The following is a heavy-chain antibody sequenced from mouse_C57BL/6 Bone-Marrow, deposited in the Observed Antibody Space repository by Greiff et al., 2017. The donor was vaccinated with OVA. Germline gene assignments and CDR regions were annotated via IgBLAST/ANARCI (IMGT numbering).Heavy chain of an antibody. V-gene: IGHV1-26*01. Sequence: VQLKQSGPELVKPGASVKISCKASGYTFTDYYMNWVKQSHGKSLEWIGDINPNNGGTSYNQKFTGKATLTVDKSSSTAYMELRSLTSEDSAVYYCARSGDYDCAMDYWGQGTSVTVSS. D-gene: IGHD2-4*01. J-gene: IGHJ4*01. CDR2: INPNNGGT. CDR1: GYTFTDYY. CDR3: ARSGDYDCAMDY.